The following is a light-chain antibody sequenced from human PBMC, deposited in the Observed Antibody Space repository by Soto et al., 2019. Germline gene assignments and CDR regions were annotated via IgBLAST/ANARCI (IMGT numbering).Light chain of an antibody. J-gene: IGLJ2*01. CDR3: SSYSTTSALV. V-gene: IGLV2-14*03. Sequence: QLVLTQPASVSGSPGQSITISCAGTSADIGAFNYVSWYQHHPGKAPKLLIYDVSDRPSGVSTRFSASKSANTASLTISGLQADDEGDYYCSSYSTTSALVFGGGTQLTVL. CDR1: SADIGAFNY. CDR2: DVS.